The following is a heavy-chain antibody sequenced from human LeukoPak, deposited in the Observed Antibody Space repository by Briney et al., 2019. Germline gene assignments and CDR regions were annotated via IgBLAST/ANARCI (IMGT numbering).Heavy chain of an antibody. V-gene: IGHV4-59*01. CDR2: IYYSGST. CDR3: ARQGEMDNWFDP. D-gene: IGHD5-24*01. J-gene: IGHJ5*02. CDR1: GGSISSYY. Sequence: PSETLSLTCTVSGGSISSYYWSWIRQPPGKGLEWIGYIYYSGSTNYNPSLKSRVTMSVDTSKNQFSLKLSSVTAADTAVYYCARQGEMDNWFDPWGQGTLVTVSS.